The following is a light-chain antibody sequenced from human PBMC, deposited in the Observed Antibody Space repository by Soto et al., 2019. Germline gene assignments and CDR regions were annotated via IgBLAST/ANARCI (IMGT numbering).Light chain of an antibody. CDR2: EVS. CDR1: SSDVGGYNF. V-gene: IGLV2-8*01. CDR3: SSYAGNYNYV. J-gene: IGLJ1*01. Sequence: QSALTQPPSASGSPGQSVTISCTGTSSDVGGYNFVSWYQHHPGKAPKLMTYEVSKRPSGVPDRFSGSKSGNTASLTVSGLQAEDEAYYSCSSYAGNYNYVFGSGTKVTVL.